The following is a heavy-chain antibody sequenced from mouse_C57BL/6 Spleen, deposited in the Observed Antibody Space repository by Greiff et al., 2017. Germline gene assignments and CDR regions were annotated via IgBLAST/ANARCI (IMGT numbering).Heavy chain of an antibody. V-gene: IGHV1-61*01. CDR1: GYTFTSYW. CDR3: AREAYGSSYYAMDY. J-gene: IGHJ4*01. Sequence: QVQLQQPGAELVRPGSSVKLSCKASGYTFTSYWMDWVKQRPGQGLEWIGNIYPSDSETHYNQKFKDKATLTVDKSSSTAYMQLSSLTSEDSAVYYCAREAYGSSYYAMDYWGQGTSVTVSS. D-gene: IGHD1-1*01. CDR2: IYPSDSET.